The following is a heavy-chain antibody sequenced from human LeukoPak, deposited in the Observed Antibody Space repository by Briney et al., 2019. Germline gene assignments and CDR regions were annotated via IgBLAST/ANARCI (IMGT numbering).Heavy chain of an antibody. D-gene: IGHD3-10*01. CDR3: AEYGSGSYSYYGMDV. V-gene: IGHV7-4-1*02. J-gene: IGHJ6*02. Sequence: GASVKVSCKASGYTFTSYAMNWVRQAPGQGLEWMGWINTNTGSPTYAQGFTGRFVFSLDTSVSTAYLQISSLKAEDTAVYYCAEYGSGSYSYYGMDVWGQGTTVTVSS. CDR2: INTNTGSP. CDR1: GYTFTSYA.